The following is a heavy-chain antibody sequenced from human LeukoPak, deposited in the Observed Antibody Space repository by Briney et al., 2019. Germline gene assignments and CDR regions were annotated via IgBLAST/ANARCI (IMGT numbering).Heavy chain of an antibody. D-gene: IGHD3-10*01. CDR1: GATFSSYA. J-gene: IGHJ6*02. CDR3: ARGPYGSGSYYLYGMDV. CDR2: IIPIFGTA. Sequence: GASVKVSCKASGATFSSYAISWVRQAPGQGLEWMGGIIPIFGTANYAQKFQGRVTITADESTSTAYMELSSLRSEDTAVYYCARGPYGSGSYYLYGMDVWGQGTTVTVSS. V-gene: IGHV1-69*13.